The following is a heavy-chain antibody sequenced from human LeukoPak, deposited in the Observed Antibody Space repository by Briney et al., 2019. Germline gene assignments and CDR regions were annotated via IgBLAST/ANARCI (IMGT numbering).Heavy chain of an antibody. V-gene: IGHV3-23*01. Sequence: QSGGSLRLSCAASGFTFSSYAMSWVRQAPGKGLEWVSAISGSGGSTYYADSVKGRFTISRDNSKNTLYLQMNSLRAEDTAVYYCAKDRKSGYSYGYTARHGPTITFDYWVQGTLVTVSS. CDR2: ISGSGGST. CDR1: GFTFSSYA. D-gene: IGHD5-18*01. J-gene: IGHJ4*02. CDR3: AKDRKSGYSYGYTARHGPTITFDY.